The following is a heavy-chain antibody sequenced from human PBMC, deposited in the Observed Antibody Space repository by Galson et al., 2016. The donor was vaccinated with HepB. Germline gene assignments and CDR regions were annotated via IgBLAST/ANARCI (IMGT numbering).Heavy chain of an antibody. J-gene: IGHJ2*01. CDR1: GFTLTSYA. V-gene: IGHV3-23*01. Sequence: SLRLSCAASGFTLTSYAITWVRQAPGKGLEWVSAITDRGTRTYFADSVKGRLTPSRDNFKNTLYLQMNSLRAEDTAVYYCAKAYRSCGGDCSYVWYFDVWGRGTLVTVSS. D-gene: IGHD2-21*01. CDR3: AKAYRSCGGDCSYVWYFDV. CDR2: ITDRGTRT.